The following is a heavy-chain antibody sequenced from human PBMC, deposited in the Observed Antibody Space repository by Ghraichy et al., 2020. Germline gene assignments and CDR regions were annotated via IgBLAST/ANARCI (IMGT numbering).Heavy chain of an antibody. CDR2: ISSSSSYI. CDR3: ARDGFFYYDSSGYYYFDY. J-gene: IGHJ4*02. D-gene: IGHD3-22*01. Sequence: GGSLRLSCAASGFTFSSYSMNWVRQAPGKGLEWVSSISSSSSYIYYADSVKGRFTISRDNAKNSLYLQMNSLRVEDTAVYYCARDGFFYYDSSGYYYFDYWGQGTLVTVSS. V-gene: IGHV3-21*01. CDR1: GFTFSSYS.